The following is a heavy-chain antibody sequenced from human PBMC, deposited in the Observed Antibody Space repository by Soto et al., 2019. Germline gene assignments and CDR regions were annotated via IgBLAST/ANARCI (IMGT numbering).Heavy chain of an antibody. CDR2: ISYDGSNK. CDR1: GFIFSSYG. CDR3: AKEITMVRGVIDYYYYGMDV. Sequence: GGSLRLSCVASGFIFSSYGMHWVRQAPGKGLEWVAIISYDGSNKYYADSVKGRFTISRDNSKNTLYLQMNSLRPEDTAVYYCAKEITMVRGVIDYYYYGMDVWGQGTTVTVSS. D-gene: IGHD3-10*01. J-gene: IGHJ6*02. V-gene: IGHV3-30*18.